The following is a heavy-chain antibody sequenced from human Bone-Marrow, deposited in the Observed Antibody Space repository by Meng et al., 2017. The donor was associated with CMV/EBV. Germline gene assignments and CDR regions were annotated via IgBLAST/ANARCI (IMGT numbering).Heavy chain of an antibody. D-gene: IGHD6-19*01. V-gene: IGHV3-9*01. Sequence: SLKISCAASGFTFDDYAMHWVRQAPGKGLEWVSGISWNSGDMGHADSVKGRFTISRDNAQNSLYLQMNSLRAEDTALYYCVRDLFSSGWYAMDVWGQGNTVPVSS. J-gene: IGHJ6*02. CDR3: VRDLFSSGWYAMDV. CDR1: GFTFDDYA. CDR2: ISWNSGDM.